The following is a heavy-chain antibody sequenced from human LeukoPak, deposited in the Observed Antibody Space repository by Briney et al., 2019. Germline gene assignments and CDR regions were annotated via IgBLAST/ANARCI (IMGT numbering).Heavy chain of an antibody. Sequence: GGSLRLSCAASGFSFSYHEMNWVRQAPGKGLEWISYLSSSGNAYYADSVKGRFTISRDNSKNSLYLQITRLRADDTAVYYCASGRGSYSPDYWGQGTLVTVSS. D-gene: IGHD1-26*01. CDR3: ASGRGSYSPDY. J-gene: IGHJ4*02. V-gene: IGHV3-48*03. CDR2: LSSSGNA. CDR1: GFSFSYHE.